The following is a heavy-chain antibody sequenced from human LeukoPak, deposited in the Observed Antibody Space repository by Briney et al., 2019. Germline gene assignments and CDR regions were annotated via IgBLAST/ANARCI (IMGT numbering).Heavy chain of an antibody. J-gene: IGHJ4*02. V-gene: IGHV4-34*01. Sequence: SETLSLTCAVYGGSFSGYYWSWIRQPPGKGLEWIGEINHSGSTNYNPSLKSRVTISVDTSKNQFSLKLSSVTAADTAVYYCASGRAARRFDYWGQGTLVTVYS. D-gene: IGHD6-6*01. CDR1: GGSFSGYY. CDR2: INHSGST. CDR3: ASGRAARRFDY.